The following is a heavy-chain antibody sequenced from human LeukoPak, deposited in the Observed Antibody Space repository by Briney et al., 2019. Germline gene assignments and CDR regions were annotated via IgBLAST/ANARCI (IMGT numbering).Heavy chain of an antibody. CDR3: AKDLNRWDYYGSGSYSLFDY. CDR1: GFTFSSYA. V-gene: IGHV3-23*01. D-gene: IGHD3-10*01. CDR2: ISGSGGST. J-gene: IGHJ4*02. Sequence: PGGSLRLSCAASGFTFSSYAMSWVRQAPGKGLEWVSAISGSGGSTYYADSVKGRFTISRDNSKNTLYLQMNSLRAEDTAVYYCAKDLNRWDYYGSGSYSLFDYWGQGTLVTVSS.